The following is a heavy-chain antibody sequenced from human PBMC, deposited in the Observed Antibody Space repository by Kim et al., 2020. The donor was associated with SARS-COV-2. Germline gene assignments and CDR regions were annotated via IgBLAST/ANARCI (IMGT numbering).Heavy chain of an antibody. CDR2: INAGNGNT. Sequence: ASVKVSCKASGYTFTSYAMHWVRQAPGQRLEWMGWINAGNGNTKYSQKFQGRVTITRDTSASTAYMELSSLRSEDTAVYYCARDDRDGYYFDYWGQGTLVTVSS. V-gene: IGHV1-3*01. J-gene: IGHJ4*02. CDR3: ARDDRDGYYFDY. CDR1: GYTFTSYA. D-gene: IGHD2-2*03.